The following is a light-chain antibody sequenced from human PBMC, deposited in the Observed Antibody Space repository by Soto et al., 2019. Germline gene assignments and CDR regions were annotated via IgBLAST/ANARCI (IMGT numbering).Light chain of an antibody. CDR1: QGISSA. Sequence: AIQVTQSPSSLSASVGDTVTITCRASQGISSAFAWYQQKPGKIPRRLIYDVFNLQSGVPSRFSGSGSGTDFTLTICRLQPQDFATYYCQQLETYPLTFGQGTRLEIK. CDR3: QQLETYPLT. CDR2: DVF. J-gene: IGKJ5*01. V-gene: IGKV1-13*02.